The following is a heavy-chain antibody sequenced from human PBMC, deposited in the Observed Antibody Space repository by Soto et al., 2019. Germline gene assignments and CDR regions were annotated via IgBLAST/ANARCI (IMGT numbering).Heavy chain of an antibody. Sequence: VQLVESGGGEVQPVRSLRLSCAASGFTYTDFALHWVRQAPGKGLEWVAIISYDGSDKYYADSVKGRFAISRDNPKNTLYLEMNSLRPEDTAVYFCARRAWDSYYAIDVWGQGTTVTVFS. D-gene: IGHD3-22*01. CDR1: GFTYTDFA. J-gene: IGHJ6*02. V-gene: IGHV3-30*09. CDR2: ISYDGSDK. CDR3: ARRAWDSYYAIDV.